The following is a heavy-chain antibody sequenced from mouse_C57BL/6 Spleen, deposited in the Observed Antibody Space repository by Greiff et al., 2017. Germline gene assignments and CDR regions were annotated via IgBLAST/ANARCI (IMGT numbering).Heavy chain of an antibody. CDR1: GYTFTDYN. V-gene: IGHV1-18*01. J-gene: IGHJ4*01. CDR2: INPNNGGT. D-gene: IGHD2-3*01. CDR3: ARSIYDGYYDAMDY. Sequence: VQLKESGPELVKPGASVKIPCKASGYTFTDYNMDWVKQSHGKSLEWIGDINPNNGGTIYNQKFKGKATLTVDKSSSTAYMELRSLTSEDTAVYYCARSIYDGYYDAMDYWCQGTSVTVSS.